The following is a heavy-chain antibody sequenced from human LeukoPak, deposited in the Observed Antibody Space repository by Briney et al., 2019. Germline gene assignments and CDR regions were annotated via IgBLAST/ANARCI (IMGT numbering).Heavy chain of an antibody. D-gene: IGHD5-24*01. CDR2: ISGGGEST. J-gene: IGHJ4*02. V-gene: IGHV3-48*03. CDR1: GFTFRSYE. Sequence: GGSLRLSCAASGFTFRSYEMNWVRHAPGRGLEWVSHISGGGESTVYPDAVKGRFTISRDNTKNSLYLQMNSLRVGDTGVYYCARRSGRRYEYWGQGVLVTVSP. CDR3: ARRSGRRYEY.